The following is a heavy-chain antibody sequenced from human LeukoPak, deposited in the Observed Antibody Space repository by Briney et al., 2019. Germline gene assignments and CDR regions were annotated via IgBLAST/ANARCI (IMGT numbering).Heavy chain of an antibody. CDR3: ARQRTDNPYYYGMDV. Sequence: SVKVSCKASGGTFSSYAISWVRQAPGQGLEWMGGIIPIFGTANYAQKFQGRVTITADESTSTAYMELSSLRSEDTAVYYCARQRTDNPYYYGMDVWGQGTAVTVSS. J-gene: IGHJ6*02. CDR1: GGTFSSYA. CDR2: IIPIFGTA. V-gene: IGHV1-69*13. D-gene: IGHD1-1*01.